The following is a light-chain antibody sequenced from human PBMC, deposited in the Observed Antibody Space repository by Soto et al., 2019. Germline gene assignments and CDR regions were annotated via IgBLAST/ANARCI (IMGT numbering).Light chain of an antibody. J-gene: IGLJ2*01. CDR2: DVS. V-gene: IGLV2-14*03. Sequence: QSVLTQPASVSGSPGQSITISCTGSNSDVGGYNYVSWYQQYPGKPPKLMIYDVSNRPSGVSHRLSGSKSGYTASLTISGLQAEDEAHYYCISYTSSSTRVVFGGGTKVTVL. CDR1: NSDVGGYNY. CDR3: ISYTSSSTRVV.